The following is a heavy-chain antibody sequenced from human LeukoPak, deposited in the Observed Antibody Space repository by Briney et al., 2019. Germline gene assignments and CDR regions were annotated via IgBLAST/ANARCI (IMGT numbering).Heavy chain of an antibody. J-gene: IGHJ3*02. D-gene: IGHD2-2*01. CDR1: GFTFSSYS. CDR3: ARVRVGGYCSSTSCYANAFDI. CDR2: ISSSSSYI. V-gene: IGHV3-21*01. Sequence: PGGSLRLSCAASGFTFSSYSMNWVRQAPGKGLEWVSSISSSSSYIYYADSVKGRFTISRDNAKNSLYLQMNSLRAEDTAVYYCARVRVGGYCSSTSCYANAFDIWGQGTMVTVSS.